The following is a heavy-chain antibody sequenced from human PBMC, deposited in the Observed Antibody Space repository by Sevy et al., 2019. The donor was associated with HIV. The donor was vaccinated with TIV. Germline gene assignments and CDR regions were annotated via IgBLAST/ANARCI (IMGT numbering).Heavy chain of an antibody. V-gene: IGHV3-11*01. CDR2: ISSGGTII. J-gene: IGHJ4*02. CDR3: ARARYNYGSFYFDY. CDR1: GFTFSDSY. D-gene: IGHD5-18*01. Sequence: GGSLRLSCAASGFTFSDSYMSWFRQTPGKGLEWVSYISSGGTIIYYADSVKGRFTISRDNAKNSLYLQMNSLRAEDTAVYYCARARYNYGSFYFDYWGQGTLVTFSS.